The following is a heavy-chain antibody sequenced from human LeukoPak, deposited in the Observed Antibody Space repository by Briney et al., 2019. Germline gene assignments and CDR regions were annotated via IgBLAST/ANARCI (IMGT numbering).Heavy chain of an antibody. J-gene: IGHJ4*02. V-gene: IGHV4-39*01. D-gene: IGHD2-2*01. CDR1: GGSISSSTYY. CDR2: MYYSGST. Sequence: SETLSLTCTVSGGSISSSTYYWGWIRQTPRKGLEWIDMMYYSGSTYYNQSLKSRVTISVDTSKNQFSLKLSSVTAADTAVYYCARHYCSSASCYVDYWGQGTLVTVSS. CDR3: ARHYCSSASCYVDY.